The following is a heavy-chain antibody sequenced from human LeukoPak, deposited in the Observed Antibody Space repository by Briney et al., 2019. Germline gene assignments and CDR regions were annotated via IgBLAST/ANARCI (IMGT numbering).Heavy chain of an antibody. Sequence: PSETLSLTCAVYGGSFSGYCWSWIRQPPGKGLEWIGEINHSGSTNYNPSLKSRVTISVDTSKNQFSLKLSSVTAADTAVYYCARVEEGYGSGRRENFYYYYMDVWGKGTTVTISS. CDR1: GGSFSGYC. CDR3: ARVEEGYGSGRRENFYYYYMDV. D-gene: IGHD3-10*01. CDR2: INHSGST. J-gene: IGHJ6*03. V-gene: IGHV4-34*01.